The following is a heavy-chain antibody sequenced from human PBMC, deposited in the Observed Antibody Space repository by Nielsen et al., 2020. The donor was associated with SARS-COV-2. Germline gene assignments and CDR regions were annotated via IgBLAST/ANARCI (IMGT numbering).Heavy chain of an antibody. CDR2: IYSGGSST. D-gene: IGHD5-24*01. Sequence: GESLKISCAASGFTFSSYAMSWVRQAPGKGLEWVSVIYSGGSSTYYADSVKGRFTISRDNSKNTLYLQMNSLRAEDTALYYCAKLPDGYNGFDYWGQGTLVTVSS. CDR3: AKLPDGYNGFDY. V-gene: IGHV3-23*03. J-gene: IGHJ4*02. CDR1: GFTFSSYA.